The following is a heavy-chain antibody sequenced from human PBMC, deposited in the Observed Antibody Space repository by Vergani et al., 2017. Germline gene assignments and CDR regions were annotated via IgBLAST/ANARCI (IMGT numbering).Heavy chain of an antibody. Sequence: EVQLLESGGGLVQPGGSLRLSCAASGSTFSSYAMSWVRQAPGKGLEWVSAISGSGGSTYYADSVKGRLSISRDNSKKTLYLQMNSLRAEDTAVDYCAKEGYYGSGSQGVGMDVWGRGTTVTVSS. CDR2: ISGSGGST. CDR3: AKEGYYGSGSQGVGMDV. J-gene: IGHJ6*02. D-gene: IGHD3-10*01. CDR1: GSTFSSYA. V-gene: IGHV3-23*01.